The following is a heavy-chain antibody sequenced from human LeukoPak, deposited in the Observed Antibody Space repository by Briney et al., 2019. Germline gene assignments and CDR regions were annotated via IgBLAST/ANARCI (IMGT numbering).Heavy chain of an antibody. CDR2: IYYYGST. Sequence: SETLSLTCTVSGDSVTSSSYSWGWIRQSPGKGLEWIGTIYYYGSTNYNPSLKSRVTISVDTSKNQFSLKLSSVTAADTAVYYCARASYIESLDYWGQGTLVTVSS. CDR3: ARASYIESLDY. V-gene: IGHV4-39*07. J-gene: IGHJ4*02. D-gene: IGHD3-10*01. CDR1: GDSVTSSSYS.